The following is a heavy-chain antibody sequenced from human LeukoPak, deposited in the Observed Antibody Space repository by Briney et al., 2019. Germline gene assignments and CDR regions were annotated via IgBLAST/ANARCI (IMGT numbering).Heavy chain of an antibody. CDR2: IYNSGST. CDR3: ARDSSLYCSGGSCYQYFQH. V-gene: IGHV4-59*01. CDR1: GGSISSYY. Sequence: SETLSLTCTVSGGSISSYYWSWIRQPPGKGLEWIGYIYNSGSTNYNPSLKSRVTISVDTSKHPFSLKLHSVPAADTAVYYCARDSSLYCSGGSCYQYFQHWGQGTLVTVSS. D-gene: IGHD2-15*01. J-gene: IGHJ1*01.